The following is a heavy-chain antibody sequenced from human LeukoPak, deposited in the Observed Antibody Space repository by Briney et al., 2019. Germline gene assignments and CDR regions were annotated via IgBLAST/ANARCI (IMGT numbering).Heavy chain of an antibody. Sequence: ASVKVSCKASGYTFTGYYMHWVRQAPGQGLEWMGWINPNSGGINYAQKFQGRVTMTRDTSISTAYMELSRLRSDDTAVYYCAREGGYSYGLNWFDPWGQGTLVTVSS. CDR3: AREGGYSYGLNWFDP. D-gene: IGHD5-18*01. V-gene: IGHV1-2*02. CDR1: GYTFTGYY. J-gene: IGHJ5*02. CDR2: INPNSGGI.